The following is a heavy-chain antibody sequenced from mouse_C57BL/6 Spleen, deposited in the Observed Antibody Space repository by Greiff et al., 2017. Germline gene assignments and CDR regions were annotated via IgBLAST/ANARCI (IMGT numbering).Heavy chain of an antibody. CDR1: GYTFTSYD. CDR3: ASYYDYDEYFDV. CDR2: LYPRDGRT. J-gene: IGHJ1*03. D-gene: IGHD2-4*01. Sequence: QVQLKEPGPELVKPGASVKLSCKASGYTFTSYDINWVKQRPGQGLEWIGWLYPRDGRTKYNEKFKGKATLTVAASSSSAYMELHSLTSEDSAVYFCASYYDYDEYFDVWGTGTTVTVSS. V-gene: IGHV1-85*01.